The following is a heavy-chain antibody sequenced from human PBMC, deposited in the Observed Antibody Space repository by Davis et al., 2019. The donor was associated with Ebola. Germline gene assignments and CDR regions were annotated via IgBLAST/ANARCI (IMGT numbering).Heavy chain of an antibody. CDR3: ARGVSMATITNY. Sequence: ASVKVSCKASGYTFTSYDINWVRQATGQGLEWMGWMNPYSGNTGYAQEFQGRVTMTSNISISTAYMELNSLRSEDTAVYYCARGVSMATITNYWGQGTLVTVSS. J-gene: IGHJ4*02. D-gene: IGHD5-24*01. CDR1: GYTFTSYD. CDR2: MNPYSGNT. V-gene: IGHV1-8*01.